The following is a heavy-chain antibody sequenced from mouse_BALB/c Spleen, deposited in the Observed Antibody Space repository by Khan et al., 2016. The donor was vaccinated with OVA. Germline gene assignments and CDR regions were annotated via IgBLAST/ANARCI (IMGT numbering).Heavy chain of an antibody. J-gene: IGHJ3*01. V-gene: IGHV1-4*01. CDR2: IIPSTDYT. D-gene: IGHD2-14*01. Sequence: QVQLKESGAELARPGASVKMSCKASGYTFTTYTIHWVKQRPGQGLEWIGYIIPSTDYTTYNQKFKDKATLTADKSSSTAYMQLSSLTSDDSAVYYCATEGAYYRSDGWFAYWGQGTLVTVSA. CDR1: GYTFTTYT. CDR3: ATEGAYYRSDGWFAY.